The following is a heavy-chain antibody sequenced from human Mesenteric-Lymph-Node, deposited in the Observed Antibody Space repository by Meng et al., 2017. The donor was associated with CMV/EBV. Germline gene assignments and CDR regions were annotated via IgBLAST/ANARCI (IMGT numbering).Heavy chain of an antibody. D-gene: IGHD2-2*01. CDR2: IATSGSVT. V-gene: IGHV3-48*03. Sequence: GESLKISCATSGFTFSGYEMNWVRQAPGKGLEWVSSIATSGSVTYYADSVKGRFTISRDNAKKSLYLQMDSLRIEDTALYYCVRDFARTTTSWYLDHWGQGTLVTVSS. CDR3: VRDFARTTTSWYLDH. CDR1: GFTFSGYE. J-gene: IGHJ4*02.